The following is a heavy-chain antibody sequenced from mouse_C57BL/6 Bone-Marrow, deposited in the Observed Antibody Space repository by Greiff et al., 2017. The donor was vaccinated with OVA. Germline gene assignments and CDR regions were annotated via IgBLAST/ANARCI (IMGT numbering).Heavy chain of an antibody. V-gene: IGHV1-4*01. J-gene: IGHJ2*01. CDR1: GYTFTSYT. Sequence: QVQLQQSGAELARPGASVKMSCKASGYTFTSYTMHWVKQRPGQGLEWIGYINPSSGYTKYNQKFKDKATLTADKSSSTAYMQLSSLTSEDSAVYYCANLSLYYFDYWGQGTTLTVSS. D-gene: IGHD2-3*01. CDR3: ANLSLYYFDY. CDR2: INPSSGYT.